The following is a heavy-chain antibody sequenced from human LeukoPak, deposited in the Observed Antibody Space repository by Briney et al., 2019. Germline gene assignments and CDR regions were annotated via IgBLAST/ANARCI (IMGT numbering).Heavy chain of an antibody. CDR1: GYTFTSYD. V-gene: IGHV1-8*01. CDR2: MNPNSGNT. Sequence: ASVNVSCKASGYTFTSYDINGVRQATGQGLEWMGWMNPNSGNTGYAQKFQGRVTMTRNTSISTAYMELSSLRSKATAVYYCARMSGGRIRWFDPWGQGTLVTVSS. J-gene: IGHJ5*02. CDR3: ARMSGGRIRWFDP. D-gene: IGHD2-15*01.